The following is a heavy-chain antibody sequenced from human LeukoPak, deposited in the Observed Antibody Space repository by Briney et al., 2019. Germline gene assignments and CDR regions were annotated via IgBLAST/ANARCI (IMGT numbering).Heavy chain of an antibody. CDR1: GFTFSDYA. CDR2: IQYDATNK. J-gene: IGHJ4*02. Sequence: GGSLRLSCAASGFTFSDYAIHWVRHAPGKGLEWVAVIQYDATNKYYADSVKGRFTISRDNSKNTLYLQMNSLGPEDMAVYYCVKDMSSSTSAGLKYYFDYWGQGILVTAPS. CDR3: VKDMSSSTSAGLKYYFDY. V-gene: IGHV3-30*04. D-gene: IGHD5-24*01.